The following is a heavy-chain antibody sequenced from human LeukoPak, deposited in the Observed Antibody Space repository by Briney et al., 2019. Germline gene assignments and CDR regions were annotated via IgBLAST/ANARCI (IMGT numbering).Heavy chain of an antibody. D-gene: IGHD3-22*01. Sequence: GGPLRLSCAASGFSFSSHRMNWVRQAPGKGLEWVSYISGSTSTMYYADSVKGRFTISRDNAKNSLYLQMNSLRAEDTAVYYCARSRSGYYYDYWGQGTLVTVSS. CDR1: GFSFSSHR. V-gene: IGHV3-48*01. CDR2: ISGSTSTM. CDR3: ARSRSGYYYDY. J-gene: IGHJ4*02.